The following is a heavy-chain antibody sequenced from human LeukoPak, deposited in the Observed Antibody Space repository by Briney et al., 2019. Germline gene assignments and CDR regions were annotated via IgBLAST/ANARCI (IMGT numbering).Heavy chain of an antibody. D-gene: IGHD6-13*01. CDR2: INHSGST. V-gene: IGHV4-34*01. CDR1: GGSFSGYY. Sequence: PSETLSLTCAVSGGSFSGYYWSWIRQPPGKGLGWIGEINHSGSTNYNPSLKSRVTISVDTSKNQFSLKVSSVTAADTAVYYCARGTEDSSRGITEDYWGQGTLVTVSS. J-gene: IGHJ4*02. CDR3: ARGTEDSSRGITEDY.